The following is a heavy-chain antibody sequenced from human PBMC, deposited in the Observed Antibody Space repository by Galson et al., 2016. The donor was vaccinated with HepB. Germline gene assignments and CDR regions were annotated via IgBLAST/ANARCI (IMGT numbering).Heavy chain of an antibody. CDR1: GFTFSHYW. CDR2: INSDGSTT. CDR3: ARVPRTTVTSYSYFDS. V-gene: IGHV3-74*01. J-gene: IGHJ4*02. Sequence: SLRLSCAASGFTFSHYWMHWVRQAPGKGLVWVSRINSDGSTTDYADSVKGRFTISRDNAKSTLYLQMNSLRAEDTAVFYCARVPRTTVTSYSYFDSWGQGTLVTVSS. D-gene: IGHD4-17*01.